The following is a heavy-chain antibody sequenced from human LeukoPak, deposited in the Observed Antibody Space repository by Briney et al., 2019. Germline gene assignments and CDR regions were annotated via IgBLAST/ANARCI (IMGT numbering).Heavy chain of an antibody. V-gene: IGHV3-48*03. D-gene: IGHD2-2*01. CDR2: ISSSGSTI. CDR1: GFTFSSYE. J-gene: IGHJ3*02. Sequence: GGSLRLSCAASGFTFSSYEMNWVRQAPGKGLEWVSYISSSGSTIYSADSVKGRFTISRDNSKNTLYLQMNSLRAEDTAVYYCAKEKDIVVVPAAMPYAFDIWGQGTMVTVSS. CDR3: AKEKDIVVVPAAMPYAFDI.